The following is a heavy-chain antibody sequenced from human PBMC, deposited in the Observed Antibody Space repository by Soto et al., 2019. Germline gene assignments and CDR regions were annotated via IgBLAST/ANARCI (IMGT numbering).Heavy chain of an antibody. CDR3: AGWGCTGGGCINGVDV. J-gene: IGHJ6*02. V-gene: IGHV1-69*01. CDR2: VIPIFGTT. D-gene: IGHD2-8*02. Sequence: QVQLVQSGAEVKKPGSSVKVSCKASGGTFSTYVISWVRQAPGQGLEWMGGVIPIFGTTKYAQKFLGRVTITSDESANTAYMEMSSLRSEATALCFCAGWGCTGGGCINGVDVWGQGTTVTVSS. CDR1: GGTFSTYV.